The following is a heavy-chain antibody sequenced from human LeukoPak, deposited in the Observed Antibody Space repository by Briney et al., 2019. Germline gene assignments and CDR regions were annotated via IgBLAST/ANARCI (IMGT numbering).Heavy chain of an antibody. J-gene: IGHJ4*02. CDR1: GFTSSSYG. D-gene: IGHD6-13*01. Sequence: GGSLRLSCAASGFTSSSYGMHWVRQAPGKGLEWVAFIRYDGSNKYYADSVKGRFTISRDNSKNTLYLQMNSLRAEDTAVYYCAKDRAAAAGTGRDYWGQGTLVTVSS. V-gene: IGHV3-30*02. CDR2: IRYDGSNK. CDR3: AKDRAAAAGTGRDY.